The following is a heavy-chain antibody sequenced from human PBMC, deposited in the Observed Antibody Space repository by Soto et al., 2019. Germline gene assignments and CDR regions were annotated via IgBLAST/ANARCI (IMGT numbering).Heavy chain of an antibody. J-gene: IGHJ6*02. Sequence: ASVKVSCKASGYIFTDHYIYWVRQAPGQGLEWMGWINPISGDTDYAQKFQGRVTMTRDTSISTAYMELSRLRSGDTAVYYCARDRFLEWLLPDYYYGMDVWGQGTTVTVSS. CDR3: ARDRFLEWLLPDYYYGMDV. CDR2: INPISGDT. D-gene: IGHD3-3*01. CDR1: GYIFTDHY. V-gene: IGHV1-2*02.